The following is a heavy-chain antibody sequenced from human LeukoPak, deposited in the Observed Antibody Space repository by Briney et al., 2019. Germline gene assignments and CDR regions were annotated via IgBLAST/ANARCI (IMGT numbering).Heavy chain of an antibody. J-gene: IGHJ4*02. V-gene: IGHV4-34*01. CDR2: INHSGSN. CDR3: AEIAAAGTLCDY. D-gene: IGHD6-13*01. CDR1: VGSFSVYS. Sequence: SETLSLTCVLYVGSFSVYSWCGIRPPPGKGLEWIGEINHSGSNNYNPSLKRRVTISVDTSKNQFALKLSSVTAADTAVYYCAEIAAAGTLCDYWGQGTLVTVSS.